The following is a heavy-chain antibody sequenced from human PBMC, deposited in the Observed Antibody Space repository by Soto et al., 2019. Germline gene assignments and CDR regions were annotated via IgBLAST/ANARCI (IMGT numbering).Heavy chain of an antibody. V-gene: IGHV1-18*01. CDR3: ARRVDCSGGSCYADY. D-gene: IGHD2-15*01. CDR2: SNADNGNP. Sequence: QVQLVQSGAEVKEPGASVKVSCKASGYTFTNYGITWVRQAPGQGHQWMGWSNADNGNPNFAQKVQGRVTMTTDTSTSTAYMGLRSLTYDDTAMYFCARRVDCSGGSCYADYWGQGTLVSVSS. J-gene: IGHJ4*02. CDR1: GYTFTNYG.